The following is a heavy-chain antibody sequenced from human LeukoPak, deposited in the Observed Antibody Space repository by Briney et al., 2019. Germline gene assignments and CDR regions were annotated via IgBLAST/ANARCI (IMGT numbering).Heavy chain of an antibody. J-gene: IGHJ1*01. Sequence: GGSLRLSCAASGFTFSSYGMHWVRQAPGKGLEWVAVIWYDGSNKYYADSVKGRFTIYRDNSKNTLYLQMNSVRAEDTAVYYCAKGHSYDSSGYYSEYFQHWGQGTLVTVSS. CDR1: GFTFSSYG. CDR2: IWYDGSNK. CDR3: AKGHSYDSSGYYSEYFQH. V-gene: IGHV3-33*06. D-gene: IGHD3-22*01.